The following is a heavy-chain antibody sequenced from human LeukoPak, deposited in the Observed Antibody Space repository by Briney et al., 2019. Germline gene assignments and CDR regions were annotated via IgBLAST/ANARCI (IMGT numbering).Heavy chain of an antibody. CDR3: ARVPGSGSYYNENWFDP. J-gene: IGHJ5*02. V-gene: IGHV3-11*04. CDR1: GFTFSDYY. D-gene: IGHD3-10*01. Sequence: PGGSLRLSCAASGFTFSDYYMSWIRQAPGKGLEWVSYISSSGSTIYYADSVKGRFTISRDNAKNSLYLQMNSLRAEDTAVYYCARVPGSGSYYNENWFDPWGQGTLVTVSS. CDR2: ISSSGSTI.